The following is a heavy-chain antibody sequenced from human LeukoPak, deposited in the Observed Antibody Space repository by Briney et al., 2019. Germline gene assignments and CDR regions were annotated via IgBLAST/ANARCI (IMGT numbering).Heavy chain of an antibody. J-gene: IGHJ4*02. CDR2: ISYDGSNK. D-gene: IGHD6-13*01. CDR1: GFTFSSYG. V-gene: IGHV3-30*18. Sequence: GRSLRLSCAASGFTFSSYGMHWGRQAPGKGLEWVAVISYDGSNKYYADSVKGRFTISRDNSKNTLYLQMNRLRAEDTAVYYCAKDPVGYYSSSWYPPDYWGQGTLVTVSS. CDR3: AKDPVGYYSSSWYPPDY.